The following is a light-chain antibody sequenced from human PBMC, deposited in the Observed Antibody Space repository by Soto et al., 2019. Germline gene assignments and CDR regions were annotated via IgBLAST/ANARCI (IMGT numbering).Light chain of an antibody. CDR1: NSDVGTYNS. J-gene: IGLJ1*01. CDR3: NSYAGDIIRFV. Sequence: QSVLTQPASVSGSPGQSITISCTGTNSDVGTYNSVSWYQHHPGKAPKLMICEVSNRPSGVSNRFSGSKSGNTASLTISGLQADDEADYYCNSYAGDIIRFVFGTGTKVTVL. V-gene: IGLV2-14*01. CDR2: EVS.